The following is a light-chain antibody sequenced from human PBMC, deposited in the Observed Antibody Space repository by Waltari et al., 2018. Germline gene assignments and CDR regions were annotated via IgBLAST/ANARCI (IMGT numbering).Light chain of an antibody. CDR3: QQYNTDYT. Sequence: DVQMTQSPSTLSASVGVTVSITCRASQSIMSWLAWYQQKAGKAPKVLISKASTLESGVPSRFSGSESGTEFTLTISNLQPDDFATYYCQQYNTDYTFGQGTILEIK. CDR1: QSIMSW. V-gene: IGKV1-5*03. J-gene: IGKJ2*01. CDR2: KAS.